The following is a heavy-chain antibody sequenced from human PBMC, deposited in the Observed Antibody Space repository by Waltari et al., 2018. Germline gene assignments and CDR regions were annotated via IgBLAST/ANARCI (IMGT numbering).Heavy chain of an antibody. V-gene: IGHV3-23*01. D-gene: IGHD5-12*01. CDR3: AREEKDNSGYRTTRFGY. Sequence: EVQLLESGGGLVRPGGSLGPPCDTSGSTFSNYAISWVRKAPGKGLEWVSAISNSGGSTWYAVSVKGRLTISRDNSKNKVFLQMDSLRAEDTAVYYCAREEKDNSGYRTTRFGYWGQGTLVTVSS. CDR1: GSTFSNYA. J-gene: IGHJ4*02. CDR2: ISNSGGST.